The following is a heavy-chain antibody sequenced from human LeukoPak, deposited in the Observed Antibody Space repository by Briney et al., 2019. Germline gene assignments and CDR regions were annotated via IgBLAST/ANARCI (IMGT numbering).Heavy chain of an antibody. Sequence: SVKVSCKASGGTFSSYAISWVRQAPGQGLEWMGGVIPIFGTANYAQKFQGRVTITADESTSTAYMELSSLRSEDTAVYYCARVGPYYDSSGYFYYYYYGMDVWGQGTTVTVSS. J-gene: IGHJ6*02. CDR2: VIPIFGTA. V-gene: IGHV1-69*13. CDR1: GGTFSSYA. CDR3: ARVGPYYDSSGYFYYYYYGMDV. D-gene: IGHD3-22*01.